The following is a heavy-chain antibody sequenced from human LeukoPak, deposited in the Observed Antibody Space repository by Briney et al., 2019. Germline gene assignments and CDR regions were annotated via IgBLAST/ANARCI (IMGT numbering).Heavy chain of an antibody. Sequence: ASVKVSCKASGYTFTTYGITWVRQAPGQGLEWMGWIIPYDGNKKYDQKFEGRVTMTTDKSTGTAYMELRSLRSDDTAVYYCGRGAYGDVLFDYWGQGTLVIVSS. CDR3: GRGAYGDVLFDY. CDR1: GYTFTTYG. J-gene: IGHJ4*02. D-gene: IGHD4-17*01. CDR2: IIPYDGNK. V-gene: IGHV1-18*01.